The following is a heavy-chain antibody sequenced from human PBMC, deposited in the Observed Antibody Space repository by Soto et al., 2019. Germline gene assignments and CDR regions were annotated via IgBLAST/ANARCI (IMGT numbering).Heavy chain of an antibody. Sequence: EVQLVESGGGLVQPGGSLRLSCAASGFTFSNYWIHWVRQAPGKGLVWVSRINSDGTTTNYADSVKGRFTISRDNARNTVFLQTNSLRAEDTAIYYCAKSARGIYGDYDWGQGTLVTVSS. CDR3: AKSARGIYGDYD. D-gene: IGHD4-17*01. CDR1: GFTFSNYW. CDR2: INSDGTTT. J-gene: IGHJ4*02. V-gene: IGHV3-74*02.